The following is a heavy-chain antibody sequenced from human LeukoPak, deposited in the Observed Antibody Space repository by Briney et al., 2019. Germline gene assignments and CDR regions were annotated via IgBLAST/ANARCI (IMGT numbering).Heavy chain of an antibody. D-gene: IGHD3-10*01. CDR3: VQGGNYYGSGTYLHY. J-gene: IGHJ4*02. CDR2: ISGNGGST. Sequence: GGSLRLSCSASGFTFSTYAMHWVRQAPGKGLEFVSAISGNGGSTYYADSVKGRFTISRENSKNTLYLKMSSLRAEDTAVYYCVQGGNYYGSGTYLHYGGQGTLVTVSS. CDR1: GFTFSTYA. V-gene: IGHV3-64D*09.